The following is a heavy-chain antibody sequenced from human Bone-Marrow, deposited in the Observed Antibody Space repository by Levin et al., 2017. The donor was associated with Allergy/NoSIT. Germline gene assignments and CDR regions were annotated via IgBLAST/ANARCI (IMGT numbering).Heavy chain of an antibody. CDR1: GFTFSSYS. J-gene: IGHJ6*03. CDR2: IRSDSGNI. D-gene: IGHD3-3*01. CDR3: AKDVSGYYSGHYFYMDV. Sequence: MAGGSLRLSCAASGFTFSSYSMNWVRQAPGKGLEWVSSIRSDSGNIHYADSVKGRFTISRDNAKNSLWLQMNSLRAEDTAVYYCAKDVSGYYSGHYFYMDVWGKGTTVIVSS. V-gene: IGHV3-21*01.